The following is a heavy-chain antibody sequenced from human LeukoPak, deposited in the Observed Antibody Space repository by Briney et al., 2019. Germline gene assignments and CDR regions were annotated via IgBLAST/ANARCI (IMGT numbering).Heavy chain of an antibody. Sequence: GGSPRLSCAASGFTFSSYAMSWVRQAPGKGLEWVSAISGSGGSTYYADSVKGRFTISRDKSKNTLYLQMNSLRAEDTAVYYCAKDSGRLVRLPAVWGQGTLVTVSS. V-gene: IGHV3-23*01. CDR1: GFTFSSYA. CDR3: AKDSGRLVRLPAV. CDR2: ISGSGGST. J-gene: IGHJ4*02. D-gene: IGHD2-21*01.